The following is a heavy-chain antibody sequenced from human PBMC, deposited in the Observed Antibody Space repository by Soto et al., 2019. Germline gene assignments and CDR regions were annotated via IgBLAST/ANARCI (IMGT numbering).Heavy chain of an antibody. CDR2: IIPMFGTA. V-gene: IGHV1-69*06. CDR1: SYA. Sequence: SYAISWVRQAPGQGLEWMGGIIPMFGTANYAQKFQGRVRITANTSTSTAYMDLSSLTSEDTAVYFCARSPTVTTLRNWYFDLWGRGTLVTVSS. J-gene: IGHJ2*01. CDR3: ARSPTVTTLRNWYFDL. D-gene: IGHD4-17*01.